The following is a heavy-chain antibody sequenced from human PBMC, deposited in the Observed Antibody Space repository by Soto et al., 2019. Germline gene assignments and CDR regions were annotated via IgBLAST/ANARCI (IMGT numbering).Heavy chain of an antibody. CDR2: IYHSGST. J-gene: IGHJ5*02. CDR3: AGVRRPYCGGDCYPPPASWFDP. Sequence: QLQLQESGSGLVKPSQTLSLTCAVSGGSISSGGYSWSWIRQPPGKGLEWIGYIYHSGSTYYNPSLKRRVTISVDRSKNQFSLKLSSVTAADTAVYYCAGVRRPYCGGDCYPPPASWFDPWGQGTLVTVSS. V-gene: IGHV4-30-2*01. CDR1: GGSISSGGYS. D-gene: IGHD2-21*02.